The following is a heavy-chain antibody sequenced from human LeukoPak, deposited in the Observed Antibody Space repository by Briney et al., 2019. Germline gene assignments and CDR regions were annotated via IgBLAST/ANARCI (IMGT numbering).Heavy chain of an antibody. CDR2: INANSGTT. Sequence: GGSLRLSCEASGFAFSVYAMSWLRQPPGKGLGWVSTINANSGTTSYAASVRGRFTISRDNSKNALYLQLTTLRADDTATYYCAKPISGGLAVTADWFHPWGQGTQVVVSS. CDR3: AKPISGGLAVTADWFHP. J-gene: IGHJ5*01. D-gene: IGHD6-19*01. V-gene: IGHV3-23*01. CDR1: GFAFSVYA.